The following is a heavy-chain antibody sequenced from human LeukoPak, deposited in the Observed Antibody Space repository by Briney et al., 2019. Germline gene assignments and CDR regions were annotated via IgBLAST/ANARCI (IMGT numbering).Heavy chain of an antibody. V-gene: IGHV3-23*01. D-gene: IGHD6-13*01. CDR2: ISGSGANT. J-gene: IGHJ4*02. Sequence: GSRLPSSAASGFTLSSYAINWVRQAPGKGLEWVSTISGSGANTYYADSESARFSISRDNSKNTLFLQMNSLRAEDTALYYCAKDRGIAPELYYFDYWGRGTRDTVSS. CDR1: GFTLSSYA. CDR3: AKDRGIAPELYYFDY.